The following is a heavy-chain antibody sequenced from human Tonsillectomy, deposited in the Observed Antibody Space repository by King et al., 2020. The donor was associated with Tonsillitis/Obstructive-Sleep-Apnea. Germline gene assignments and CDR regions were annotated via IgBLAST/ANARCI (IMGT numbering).Heavy chain of an antibody. D-gene: IGHD2-2*01. V-gene: IGHV3-11*05. J-gene: IGHJ3*02. CDR3: ARVPVGYCSSTSCYEYAFDI. CDR2: ISIISSYT. CDR1: GFTFSDYY. Sequence: VQLVESGGGLVKPGGSLRLSCAAPGFTFSDYYMNWIRQAQGKGLEWDSYISIISSYTNYADSVKGRFTISRDNAKNSLYLQMNSLRAEDTAVYYCARVPVGYCSSTSCYEYAFDIWGQGTMVTVSS.